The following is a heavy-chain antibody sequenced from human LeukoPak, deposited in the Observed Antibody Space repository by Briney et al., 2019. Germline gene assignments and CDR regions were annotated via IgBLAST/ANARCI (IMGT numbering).Heavy chain of an antibody. V-gene: IGHV1-69*13. D-gene: IGHD2-2*02. Sequence: GASVKVSCKASGGTFSSYAISWVRQAPGQGLEWMGGIIPIFGTANYAQKFQGRVTITADESTSTAYMELSSLRSEDTAVYYCASLDIVVVPAAIRPNYYYYYYMDVWGKGTTVTVSS. CDR2: IIPIFGTA. CDR3: ASLDIVVVPAAIRPNYYYYYYMDV. J-gene: IGHJ6*03. CDR1: GGTFSSYA.